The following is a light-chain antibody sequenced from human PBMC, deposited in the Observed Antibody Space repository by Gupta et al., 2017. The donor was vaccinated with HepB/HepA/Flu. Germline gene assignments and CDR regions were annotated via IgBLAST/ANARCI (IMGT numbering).Light chain of an antibody. CDR2: SAS. J-gene: IGKJ1*01. CDR1: QYVSSTY. CDR3: HHYGSSSWT. Sequence: EIVLTQSPGPLPLSPGERATLSCRASQYVSSTYLAWYQQRPGQAPRLLIYSASNRATGIPDRFSGSGSGTDFTLTISRLEPEDFAVYYCHHYGSSSWTFGQGTEVEIK. V-gene: IGKV3-20*01.